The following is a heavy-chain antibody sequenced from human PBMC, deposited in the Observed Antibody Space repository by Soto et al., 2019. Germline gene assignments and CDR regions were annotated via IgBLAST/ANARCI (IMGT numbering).Heavy chain of an antibody. Sequence: PSETLSLTCTVSGASISGFYWSWIRKSAGKGLGWIGRIYATGTTDYNPSLKSRVMMSVDTSKKQFSLKLRSVTAADTAVYYCVRNGTTTLWDWFDAWGQ. CDR2: IYATGTT. J-gene: IGHJ5*02. D-gene: IGHD1-1*01. CDR1: GASISGFY. V-gene: IGHV4-4*07. CDR3: VRNGTTTLWDWFDA.